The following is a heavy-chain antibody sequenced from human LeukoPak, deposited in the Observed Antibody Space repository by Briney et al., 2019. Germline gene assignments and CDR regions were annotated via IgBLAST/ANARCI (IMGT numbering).Heavy chain of an antibody. CDR2: IHYSGDI. CDR1: GASISTSY. Sequence: KPSETLSLTCTVSGASISTSYWYWIRQPPGKGLEWIGYIHYSGDINYNPSIKSRVTISAYTSKNQLSLKLSSVTAADTAVYYCARVGCSGGSCYPDYWGQGTLVTVSS. V-gene: IGHV4-59*01. CDR3: ARVGCSGGSCYPDY. D-gene: IGHD2-15*01. J-gene: IGHJ4*02.